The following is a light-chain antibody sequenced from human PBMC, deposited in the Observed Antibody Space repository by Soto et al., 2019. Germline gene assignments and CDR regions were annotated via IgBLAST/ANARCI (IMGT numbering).Light chain of an antibody. V-gene: IGLV2-23*02. J-gene: IGLJ3*02. CDR1: SSDVRSSNL. CDR3: YSNAGGPWV. CDR2: EVS. Sequence: QSVLTQPASVSGSPGQSITISCTGTSSDVRSSNLVSWYQQHPGKAPKLMIHEVSQRPSGVSHRFSGSKSANTASLTISGLQAEDEADYYRYSNAGGPWVFGGGTKLTVL.